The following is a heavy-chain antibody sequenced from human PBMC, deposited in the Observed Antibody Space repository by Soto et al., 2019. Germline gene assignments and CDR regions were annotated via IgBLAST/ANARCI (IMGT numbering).Heavy chain of an antibody. V-gene: IGHV1-3*01. CDR2: IHAGSGDT. Sequence: ASVKVSCKASGYTFTDYTIHWVRQAPGQRLEWMGWIHAGSGDTKYSQSLQGRVTLTRDTSATTVYMELSSLSPEDTAVYYCAIGRTSDWPFDCWGQGTLVTVSS. CDR3: AIGRTSDWPFDC. J-gene: IGHJ4*02. D-gene: IGHD2-2*01. CDR1: GYTFTDYT.